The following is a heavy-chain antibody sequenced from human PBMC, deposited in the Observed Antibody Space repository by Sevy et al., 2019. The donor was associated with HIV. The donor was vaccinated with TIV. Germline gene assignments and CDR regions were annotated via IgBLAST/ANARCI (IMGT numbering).Heavy chain of an antibody. CDR3: SQDLRLGVDYGLDF. CDR2: ISYDGGIK. J-gene: IGHJ6*02. CDR1: GFTFSNYA. V-gene: IGHV3-30*18. Sequence: GGSLRLSCAASGFTFSNYAMHWVRQSPGKGLEWVALISYDGGIKIYADSVKGRFTISRDNSKNTLDLEMNSLRIEDTALYYCSQDLRLGVDYGLDFWGQGTTVTVSS. D-gene: IGHD5-12*01.